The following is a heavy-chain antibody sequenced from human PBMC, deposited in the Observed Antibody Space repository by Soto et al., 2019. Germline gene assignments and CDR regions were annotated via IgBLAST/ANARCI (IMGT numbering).Heavy chain of an antibody. CDR2: IIPIFGTA. J-gene: IGHJ6*02. V-gene: IGHV1-69*12. CDR3: ASARNDNYYYGMDV. CDR1: GGTFSRYG. D-gene: IGHD3-22*01. Sequence: QVQLVQSGAEVKKPGSPVKVSCKASGGTFSRYGISWVRQAPGQGLEWMGGIIPIFGTANYAQKFQGRVTITADESTSTAYMELSSLRSEDTAGYYCASARNDNYYYGMDVWGQGTTVTVSS.